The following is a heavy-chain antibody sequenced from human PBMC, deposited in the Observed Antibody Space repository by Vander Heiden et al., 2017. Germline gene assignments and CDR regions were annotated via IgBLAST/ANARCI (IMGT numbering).Heavy chain of an antibody. V-gene: IGHV1-24*01. CDR2: FDPEDGET. D-gene: IGHD3-9*01. CDR1: GYTLTELS. J-gene: IGHJ4*02. CDR3: ATVLTGYYTDERAYFDY. Sequence: QVQLVQSGAEVRKPGASVKVSCKVSGYTLTELSMHWVRQAPGKGLEWMGGFDPEDGETIYAQKFQGRVTMTEDTSTDTAYMELSSLRSEDTAVYYCATVLTGYYTDERAYFDYWGQGTLVTVSS.